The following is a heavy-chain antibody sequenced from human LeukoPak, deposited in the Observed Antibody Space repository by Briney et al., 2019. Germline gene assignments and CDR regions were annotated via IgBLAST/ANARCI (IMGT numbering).Heavy chain of an antibody. CDR1: GFPFSSYR. V-gene: IGHV3-74*01. CDR2: INSDGSST. CDR3: AKEGYYDFWSGYRNWFDP. Sequence: PGGSLRLSCAASGFPFSSYRMHWVRQAPGKGLVWVSHINSDGSSTNYADSVKGRFTISRDNAKNTLYLQMNSLRAEDTAVYYCAKEGYYDFWSGYRNWFDPWGQGTLVTVSS. D-gene: IGHD3-3*01. J-gene: IGHJ5*02.